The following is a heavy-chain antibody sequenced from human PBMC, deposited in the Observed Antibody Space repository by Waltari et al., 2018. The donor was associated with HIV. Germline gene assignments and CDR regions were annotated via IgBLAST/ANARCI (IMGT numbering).Heavy chain of an antibody. CDR3: AKSAGILDYGSGTYYEA. D-gene: IGHD3-10*01. CDR2: ISAYAGKA. CDR1: GYTFANYG. V-gene: IGHV1-18*01. Sequence: QVPLLQPGGEAKKPGASVKVSCKASGYTFANYGLSSVRQAPGQGREWMGWISAYAGKAQGAGEGQGRVAVGGDGGGRRGGGGGRSLTSDDTAVYYCAKSAGILDYGSGTYYEAWGQGTLVSVSP. J-gene: IGHJ5*02.